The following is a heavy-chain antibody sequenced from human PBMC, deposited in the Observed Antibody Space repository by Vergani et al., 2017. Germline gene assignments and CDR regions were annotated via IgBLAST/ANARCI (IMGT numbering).Heavy chain of an antibody. Sequence: QMQLVQSGPEVKKPGTSVKVSCKASGFTFTSSAMQWVRQARGQRLEWIGWIVVGSGNTNYAQKFQERVTITRDMSTSTAYMELSSLGSEDTAVYYWAALRGGSSSGSLGFDLWGRGTLVTVSS. V-gene: IGHV1-58*02. D-gene: IGHD6-6*01. CDR3: AALRGGSSSGSLGFDL. J-gene: IGHJ2*01. CDR1: GFTFTSSA. CDR2: IVVGSGNT.